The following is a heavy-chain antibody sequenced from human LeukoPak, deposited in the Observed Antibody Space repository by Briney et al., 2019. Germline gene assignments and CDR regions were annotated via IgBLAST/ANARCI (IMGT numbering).Heavy chain of an antibody. D-gene: IGHD3-10*01. CDR1: GDSISSYY. V-gene: IGHV4-59*04. CDR3: ARSYGSGNFFDS. J-gene: IGHJ4*02. Sequence: SETLSLTCTVSGDSISSYYWSWIRQPPGKGLEWIGYIYYSGSTYYNPSLESRVTISVDTSKNQFSLILSSVTAADTAVYYCARSYGSGNFFDSWGQGTLVTVSS. CDR2: IYYSGST.